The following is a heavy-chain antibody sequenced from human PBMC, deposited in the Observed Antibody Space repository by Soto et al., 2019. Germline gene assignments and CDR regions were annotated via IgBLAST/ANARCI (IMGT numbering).Heavy chain of an antibody. CDR2: FYPGDSDT. J-gene: IGHJ4*02. CDR3: ARHYGGNFVDY. V-gene: IGHV5-51*01. D-gene: IGHD4-17*01. CDR1: GYSFTIYW. Sequence: GESQKISCKASGYSFTIYWIGWVRQIPGKGLEWMGIFYPGDSDTRYSPSFQGQVTISADKSISTAYLQWSSLKASDTAMYYCARHYGGNFVDYWGQGTLVTVSS.